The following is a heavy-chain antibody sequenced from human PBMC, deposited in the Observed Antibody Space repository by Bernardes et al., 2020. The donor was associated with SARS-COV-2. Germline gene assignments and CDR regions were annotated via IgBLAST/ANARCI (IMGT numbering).Heavy chain of an antibody. D-gene: IGHD6-19*01. V-gene: IGHV4-39*01. Sequence: SETLSLTCTVYGGSISSSTVYWGWVRKPPGKGLEWIGRIYYRGNTYYSASLKSRVTISIDTSKNQFSLKLSSVTAADTAVYYCVRVAAGYYYQYGMDVWGQGTTVTVS. J-gene: IGHJ6*02. CDR2: IYYRGNT. CDR3: VRVAAGYYYQYGMDV. CDR1: GGSISSSTVY.